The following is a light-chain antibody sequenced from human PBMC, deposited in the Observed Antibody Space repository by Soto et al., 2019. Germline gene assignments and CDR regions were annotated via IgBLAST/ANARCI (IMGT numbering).Light chain of an antibody. CDR1: QSIISS. CDR2: AAS. Sequence: IRMTQSPETLSASKGEGVSISCWASQSIISSLNWYQQKPGKAPKIVIYAASSLQSGVPSRFSGSGSGTDFTLTISGLQPEDFSTYYCLQTYNYPWTFGQGTKVDIK. V-gene: IGKV1-6*01. CDR3: LQTYNYPWT. J-gene: IGKJ1*01.